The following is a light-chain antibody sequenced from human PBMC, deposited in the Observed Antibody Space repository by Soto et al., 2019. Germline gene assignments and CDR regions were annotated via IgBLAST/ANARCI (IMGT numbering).Light chain of an antibody. CDR1: QSVSSN. V-gene: IGKV3-15*01. CDR3: QQYNNWPLFT. Sequence: EIVMTQSPATLSVSPGERATLSCRASQSVSSNLAWYQQKPGQAPRLLIYGASTRATDIPARFSGSGSGTXXXLTXSXLXSEDFAVYYCQQYNNWPLFTFGPGTKVDIK. CDR2: GAS. J-gene: IGKJ3*01.